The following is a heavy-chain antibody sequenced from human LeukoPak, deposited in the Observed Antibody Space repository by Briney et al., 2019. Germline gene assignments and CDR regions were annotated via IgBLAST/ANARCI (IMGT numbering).Heavy chain of an antibody. CDR1: GFTFSSYA. CDR3: ARDRGYDILTGYYSSPRNYYGMDV. D-gene: IGHD3-9*01. CDR2: IKQDGSEK. V-gene: IGHV3-7*01. Sequence: GGSLRLSCAASGFTFSSYAMSWVRQAPGKGLEWVANIKQDGSEKYYVDSVKGRFTISRDNSKNTLYLQMNSLRAEDTAVYYCARDRGYDILTGYYSSPRNYYGMDVWGKGTTVTVSS. J-gene: IGHJ6*04.